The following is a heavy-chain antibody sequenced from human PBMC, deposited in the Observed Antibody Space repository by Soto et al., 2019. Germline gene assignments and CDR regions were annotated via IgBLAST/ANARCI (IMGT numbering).Heavy chain of an antibody. D-gene: IGHD2-2*01. V-gene: IGHV1-2*02. CDR3: ARYCSSTSCSHDAFDI. CDR2: IKPNSGGT. J-gene: IGHJ3*02. Sequence: QVQLVQSGAEVKKPGASVKVSCKASGYTFTGYYMHWVRQAPGQGLEWMGWIKPNSGGTNYAQKFQGRVTMTRDTSISTAYMELSRLRSDDTAVYYCARYCSSTSCSHDAFDIWGQGTMVTVSS. CDR1: GYTFTGYY.